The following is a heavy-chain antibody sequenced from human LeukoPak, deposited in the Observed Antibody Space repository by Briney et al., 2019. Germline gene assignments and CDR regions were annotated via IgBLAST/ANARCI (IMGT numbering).Heavy chain of an antibody. D-gene: IGHD6-19*01. CDR3: ARGIAVAATFDY. V-gene: IGHV5-51*01. Sequence: GESLKISCKGSGSSFTSYWIGWVRQMPGKGVEWMGIIYPGDSDTRYSASFEGQVTISADKYINTASLQWSSLKASDTAMYYRARGIAVAATFDYWGQGTLVTVSS. CDR2: IYPGDSDT. J-gene: IGHJ4*02. CDR1: GSSFTSYW.